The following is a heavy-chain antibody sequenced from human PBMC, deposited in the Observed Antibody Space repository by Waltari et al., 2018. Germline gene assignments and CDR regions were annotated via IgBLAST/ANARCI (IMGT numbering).Heavy chain of an antibody. CDR3: ARDKVATDPYYYYGMDV. Sequence: EVQLVESGGGLVKPGGSLRLSCAASGFTFSSYSMNWVRQAPGKGLEWVSSISSSSSYIYYAGSVKGRFTISRDNAKNSLYLQMNSLRAEDTAVYYCARDKVATDPYYYYGMDVWGQGTTVTVSS. V-gene: IGHV3-21*01. D-gene: IGHD5-12*01. CDR1: GFTFSSYS. J-gene: IGHJ6*02. CDR2: ISSSSSYI.